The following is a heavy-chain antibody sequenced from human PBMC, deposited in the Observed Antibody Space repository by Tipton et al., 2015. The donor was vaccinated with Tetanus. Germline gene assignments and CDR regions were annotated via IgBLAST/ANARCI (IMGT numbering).Heavy chain of an antibody. CDR2: INPSGGRT. Sequence: QLVQSGPEVKKPGVSVNVSCKASGYTFTSYFMQWVRQAPGQGLEWMGIINPSGGRTNYVQKFQGRLTMTRDKSTSTVYMELSSLRSEDTAVYYCASWSQVESFDIWGQGTMVTVSS. J-gene: IGHJ3*02. D-gene: IGHD3-3*01. V-gene: IGHV1-46*01. CDR3: ASWSQVESFDI. CDR1: GYTFTSYF.